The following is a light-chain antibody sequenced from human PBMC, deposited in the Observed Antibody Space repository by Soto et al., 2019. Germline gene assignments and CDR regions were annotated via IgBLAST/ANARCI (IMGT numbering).Light chain of an antibody. J-gene: IGLJ2*01. Sequence: QSVLTQPPSVSGAPGQRVTISCTGSSSKIGAGYDVHWYQQLPGTAPKLLIYGNSNRPSGVPDRFSGSKSGTSASLAITGLQAEDEADYYCQSYDSSLSGVVFGGGTKLPVL. V-gene: IGLV1-40*01. CDR3: QSYDSSLSGVV. CDR1: SSKIGAGYD. CDR2: GNS.